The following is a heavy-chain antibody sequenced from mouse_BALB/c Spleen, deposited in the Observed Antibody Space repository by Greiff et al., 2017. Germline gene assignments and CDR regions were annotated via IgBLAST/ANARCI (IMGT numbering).Heavy chain of an antibody. V-gene: IGHV5-17*02. CDR1: GFTFSSFG. D-gene: IGHD3-3*01. Sequence: EVQVVESGGGLVQPGGSRKLSCAASGFTFSSFGMHWVRQAPEKGLEWVAYISSGSSTIYYADTVKGRFTISRDNPKNTLFLQMTSLRSEDTAMYDCARRGRVGATYYAMDYWGQGTSVTVSS. J-gene: IGHJ4*01. CDR3: ARRGRVGATYYAMDY. CDR2: ISSGSSTI.